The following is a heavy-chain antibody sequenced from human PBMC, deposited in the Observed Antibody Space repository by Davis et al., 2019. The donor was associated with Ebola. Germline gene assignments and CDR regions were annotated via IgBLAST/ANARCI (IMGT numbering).Heavy chain of an antibody. J-gene: IGHJ6*03. Sequence: AASVKVSCKASGYTFTGYYMHWVRQAPGQGLEWMGWINPNNGGTNYAPQFQGWLTMTSATSISPAYMALTRRRSDAPAVSSFSTGPVKAGVGYYTNYTQKFGCWDTMSRETSISTAYMELSRVRSDATAVCYCSRGGGTVGLGYYYYYMDVWGKGTTVTVSS. V-gene: IGHV1-2*04. CDR3: STGPVKAGVGYYTNYTQKFGCWDTMSRETSISTAYMELSRVRSDATAVCYCSRGGGTVGLGYYYYYMDV. CDR2: INPNNGGT. CDR1: GYTFTGYY. D-gene: IGHD4-11*01.